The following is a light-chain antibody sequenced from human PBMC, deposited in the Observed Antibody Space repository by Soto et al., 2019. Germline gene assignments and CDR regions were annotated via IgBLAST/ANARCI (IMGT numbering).Light chain of an antibody. CDR1: QTVLFRSNNKNS. CDR2: WAS. Sequence: DIVMTQSPDSLAVSLGERATINCKSSQTVLFRSNNKNSITWYQQRPGQHPKLLIYWASTRQSGVPYRFSGRGSVTEFTLTISILQAEEVTVYYCQEYYATPFTFSPGTKVDIK. CDR3: QEYYATPFT. J-gene: IGKJ3*01. V-gene: IGKV4-1*01.